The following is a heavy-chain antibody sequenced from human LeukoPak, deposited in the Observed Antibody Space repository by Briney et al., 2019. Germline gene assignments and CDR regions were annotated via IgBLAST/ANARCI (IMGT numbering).Heavy chain of an antibody. CDR2: IIPIFGTA. J-gene: IGHJ5*02. CDR3: ARDVVEWEPNNWFDP. D-gene: IGHD1-26*01. V-gene: IGHV1-69*13. CDR1: GGTFSSYA. Sequence: EASVKVSCKASGGTFSSYAISWVRQAPGQGLEWMGGIIPIFGTANYAQKFQGRVTITADESTGTAYMELSSLRSEDTAVYYCARDVVEWEPNNWFDPWGQGTLVTVSS.